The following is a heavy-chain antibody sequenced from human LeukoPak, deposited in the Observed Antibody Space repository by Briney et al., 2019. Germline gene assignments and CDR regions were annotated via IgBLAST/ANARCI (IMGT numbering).Heavy chain of an antibody. CDR1: GGSISSYY. V-gene: IGHV4-59*01. Sequence: PSETLSLTCTVSGGSISSYYWSWIRQPPGKGLEWIGYIYYSGSTNYNPSLKSRVTISVDTPKNQFSLKLSSVTAADTAVYYCARESREDGYSTFFDYWGQGTLVTVSS. CDR3: ARESREDGYSTFFDY. J-gene: IGHJ4*02. CDR2: IYYSGST. D-gene: IGHD5-24*01.